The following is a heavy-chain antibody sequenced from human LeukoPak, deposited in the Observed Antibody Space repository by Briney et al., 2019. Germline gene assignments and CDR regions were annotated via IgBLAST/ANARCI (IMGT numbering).Heavy chain of an antibody. J-gene: IGHJ6*03. V-gene: IGHV1-18*04. D-gene: IGHD1-26*01. CDR3: ARAGRGFYMDV. Sequence: ASVKVSCKASGYTFTGYYMHWVRQAPGQGLEWMGWISAYNGNTNYAQKLQGRVTMTTDTSTSTAYMELRSLRSDDTAVYYCARAGRGFYMDVWGKGTTVTISS. CDR1: GYTFTGYY. CDR2: ISAYNGNT.